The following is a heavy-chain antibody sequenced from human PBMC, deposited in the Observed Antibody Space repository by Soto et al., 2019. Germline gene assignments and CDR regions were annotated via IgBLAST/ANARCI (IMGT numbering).Heavy chain of an antibody. Sequence: PGGSLRLSCAASGFTFSSYAMHWVRQAPGKGLEWVAVISYDGSNKYYADSVKGRFTISRDNSKNTLYLQMNSLRAEDTAVYYCARDLYYYDSSGYPSVYWGQGT. V-gene: IGHV3-30-3*01. J-gene: IGHJ4*02. CDR3: ARDLYYYDSSGYPSVY. D-gene: IGHD3-22*01. CDR1: GFTFSSYA. CDR2: ISYDGSNK.